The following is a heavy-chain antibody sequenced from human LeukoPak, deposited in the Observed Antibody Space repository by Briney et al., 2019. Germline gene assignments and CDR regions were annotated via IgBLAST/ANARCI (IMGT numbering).Heavy chain of an antibody. V-gene: IGHV1-2*02. J-gene: IGHJ4*02. CDR3: TRSPAAVRSDY. CDR1: GYTFTSYY. Sequence: ASVKVSCKASGYTFTSYYMHWVRQAPGQGLEWMGWINPNSGGTDYAQRFQGRVTMTRDTSISTAYMELSSLRSDDTAVYYCTRSPAAVRSDYWGQGTLVTVSS. D-gene: IGHD6-13*01. CDR2: INPNSGGT.